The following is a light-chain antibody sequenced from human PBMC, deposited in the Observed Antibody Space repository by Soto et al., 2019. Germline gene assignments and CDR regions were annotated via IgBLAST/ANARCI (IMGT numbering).Light chain of an antibody. J-gene: IGLJ1*01. V-gene: IGLV3-21*02. Sequence: SYELTQPPSVSVAPGQTAKITCGGAKIGSKIVNWYKQRPRQAPVAVVFDATDRPSGIPDRLSASRSGDTATLTISRVDAGDEADYYCQVWASTAEFFVFGSGTKLTVL. CDR1: KIGSKI. CDR2: DAT. CDR3: QVWASTAEFFV.